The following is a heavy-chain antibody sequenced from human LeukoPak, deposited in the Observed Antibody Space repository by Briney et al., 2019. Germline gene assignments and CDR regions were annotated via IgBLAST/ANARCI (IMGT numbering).Heavy chain of an antibody. V-gene: IGHV3-23*01. J-gene: IGHJ4*02. Sequence: GGSLRLSCAASGFTFSSYAMSWVRQAPGKGLEWVPAISGSGGSTYYADSVKGRFTISRDNSKNTLYLQMNSLRAEDTAVYYCARGGGLSSPSFDYWGQGTLVTVSS. CDR1: GFTFSSYA. CDR2: ISGSGGST. CDR3: ARGGGLSSPSFDY. D-gene: IGHD6-6*01.